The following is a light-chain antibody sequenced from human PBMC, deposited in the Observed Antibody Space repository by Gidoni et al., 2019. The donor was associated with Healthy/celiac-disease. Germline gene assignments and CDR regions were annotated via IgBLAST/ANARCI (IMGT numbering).Light chain of an antibody. CDR1: QSVSSN. J-gene: IGKJ5*01. CDR2: GAS. CDR3: QQYNNWPPIT. Sequence: EIVLTQSPATLTVSPAERATLSCRASQSVSSNLAWYQQNPGQAPRLLIYGASLRATGIPARFSGSGSGTEFTLTISILQSEDFAVYYCQQYNNWPPITFGQGTRLEIK. V-gene: IGKV3D-15*03.